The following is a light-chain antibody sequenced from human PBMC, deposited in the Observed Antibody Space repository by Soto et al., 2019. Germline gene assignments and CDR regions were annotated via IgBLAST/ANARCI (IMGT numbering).Light chain of an antibody. J-gene: IGKJ2*04. CDR3: IEAGHLCS. V-gene: IGKV2-24*01. Sequence: DIVMTQTPLSSPVTLGQAASISCRSSQSLVNSEGNTYLSRLQQRPGQPPRLLIYEISNRFSGVPGRFRGNGAGTEFTTKISRVKAKDDGVYYGIEAGHLCSFGHGTKLQI. CDR1: QSLVNSEGNTY. CDR2: EIS.